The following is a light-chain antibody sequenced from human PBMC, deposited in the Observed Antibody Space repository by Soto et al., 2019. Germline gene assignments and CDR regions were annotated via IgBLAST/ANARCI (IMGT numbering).Light chain of an antibody. J-gene: IGLJ1*01. CDR1: SSDVGGSIY. CDR2: EVS. Sequence: QSALTQPASVSGSPGQSITISCTGTSSDVGGSIYVSWYQQHPGKAPKLMISEVSNRPSGVSNRFSGSKSGNTASLTISGLQAEDEADYYCGSDTDTSTLYVFGTGTKVTVL. CDR3: GSDTDTSTLYV. V-gene: IGLV2-14*01.